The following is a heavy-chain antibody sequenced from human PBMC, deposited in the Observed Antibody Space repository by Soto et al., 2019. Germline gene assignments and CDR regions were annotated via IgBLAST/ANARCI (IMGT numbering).Heavy chain of an antibody. D-gene: IGHD4-17*01. V-gene: IGHV3-21*01. CDR1: GFTFSSYS. CDR2: ISSSGSYI. J-gene: IGHJ6*02. Sequence: EVQLVESGGGLVRPGGSLRLSCAASGFTFSSYSMNWVRQAPGKGLEWVSSISSSGSYIYYADSVKGRFAISRDNAKNSLYLQINSLRAEDTAVYYCARMGSVTTFSWSDYYYGMDVWGQGTTVTVSS. CDR3: ARMGSVTTFSWSDYYYGMDV.